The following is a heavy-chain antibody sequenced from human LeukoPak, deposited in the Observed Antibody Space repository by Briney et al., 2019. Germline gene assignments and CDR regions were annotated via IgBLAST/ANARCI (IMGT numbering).Heavy chain of an antibody. CDR3: VRDGEGAAISVNYWFDP. CDR2: RNPNNGNT. J-gene: IGHJ5*02. D-gene: IGHD2-2*02. CDR1: GIRLTSYD. V-gene: IGHV1-8*01. Sequence: ASVMVSCKAAGIRLTSYDIDGVRQASGQGLEWMGWRNPNNGNTGYAQKFQGRVTMTRDTSISTAYMELRGLRSEDTAVYYCVRDGEGAAISVNYWFDPWGQGTLVTVSS.